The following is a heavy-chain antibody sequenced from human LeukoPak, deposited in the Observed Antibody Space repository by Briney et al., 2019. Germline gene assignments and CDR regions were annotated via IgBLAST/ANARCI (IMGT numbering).Heavy chain of an antibody. CDR2: IYYSGST. CDR1: GGSISSSSYY. J-gene: IGHJ4*02. Sequence: SETLSLTCTVSGGSISSSSYYWGWIRQPPGKGLEWIGSIYYSGSTYYNPSLKSRVTISVDTSKNQFSLKLSSVTAADTAVYYCARQSSSTKYYFDYWGQGTLVTVSS. CDR3: ARQSSSTKYYFDY. V-gene: IGHV4-39*01. D-gene: IGHD6-13*01.